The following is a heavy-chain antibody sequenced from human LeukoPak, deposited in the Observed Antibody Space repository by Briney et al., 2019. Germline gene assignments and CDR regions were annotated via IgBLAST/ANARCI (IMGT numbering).Heavy chain of an antibody. CDR3: ARQLGDRLLFDY. Sequence: SETLSLTCTVSGDSISSSSYYWGWIRQPPGKGLEWIGSIYYSGSTHYNSSLKSRVTISLDTSRNQFSLKLSSVTAADTAVYYCARQLGDRLLFDYWGQGTLVTVSS. CDR2: IYYSGST. J-gene: IGHJ4*02. D-gene: IGHD2-21*01. CDR1: GDSISSSSYY. V-gene: IGHV4-39*07.